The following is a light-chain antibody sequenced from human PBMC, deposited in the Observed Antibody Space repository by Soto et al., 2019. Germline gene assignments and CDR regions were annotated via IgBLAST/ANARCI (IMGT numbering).Light chain of an antibody. V-gene: IGKV1-5*01. J-gene: IGKJ1*01. Sequence: DIEITQAPSTLSASVGDSVSITCGASQSISYWLAWYQQKPGKAPKILIYDGSTLASGVPSRFSGSGFGTEFTLTISRLQPDDFETYYCQQYNSYSWTFGQGTKVDIK. CDR2: DGS. CDR1: QSISYW. CDR3: QQYNSYSWT.